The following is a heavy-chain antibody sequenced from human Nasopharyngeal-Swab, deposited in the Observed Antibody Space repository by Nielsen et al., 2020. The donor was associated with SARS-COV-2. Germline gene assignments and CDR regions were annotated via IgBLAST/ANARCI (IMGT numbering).Heavy chain of an antibody. V-gene: IGHV1-69*06. J-gene: IGHJ3*02. Sequence: SVKVSCKASGGTFSSYAISWVRQAPGQGLEWMGGIIPIFGTANYAQKFQGRVTITADKSTSTAYMELSSLRSEDTAVYYCARVRGDYDSSGYYYHDGAFDIWGQGTMVTVSS. CDR1: GGTFSSYA. D-gene: IGHD3-22*01. CDR3: ARVRGDYDSSGYYYHDGAFDI. CDR2: IIPIFGTA.